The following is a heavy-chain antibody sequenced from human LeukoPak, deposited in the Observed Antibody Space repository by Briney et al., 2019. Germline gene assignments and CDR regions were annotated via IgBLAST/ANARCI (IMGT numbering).Heavy chain of an antibody. V-gene: IGHV4-59*01. D-gene: IGHD3-22*01. CDR1: GASTTSYY. J-gene: IGHJ4*02. CDR3: ARDTRSYDTSGYYYFDY. Sequence: SETLSLTCSVSGASTTSYYWNWIRQAPGKGLEWIGYIYSDGTTSYSPSLRSRVTISIDTSRNQFSLKLSSVTAADAAVYYCARDTRSYDTSGYYYFDYWGQGALVTVSS. CDR2: IYSDGTT.